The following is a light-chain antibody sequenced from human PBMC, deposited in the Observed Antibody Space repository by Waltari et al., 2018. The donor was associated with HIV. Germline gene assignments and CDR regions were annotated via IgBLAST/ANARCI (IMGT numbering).Light chain of an antibody. Sequence: EVVMTQSPATLSESPGERATLYCRASQGVNSNLAWYQQRPGQAPRLLIYGVSTRATGVPARFSGSGSGTDFTLTISSLQSEDFAVYYCQQCNNWPLTFGGGTKVEIK. J-gene: IGKJ4*01. CDR1: QGVNSN. CDR2: GVS. CDR3: QQCNNWPLT. V-gene: IGKV3-15*01.